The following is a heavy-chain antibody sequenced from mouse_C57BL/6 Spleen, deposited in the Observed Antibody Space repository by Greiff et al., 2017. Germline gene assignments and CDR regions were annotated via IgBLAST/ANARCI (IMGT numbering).Heavy chain of an antibody. Sequence: EVQLVESGGGLVKPGGSLKLSCAASGFTFSSYAMSWVRQTPEKRLEWVATLSDGGSYTYYPDNVKGRFTISRDNAKNNLYLQMSHLKSEDTAMYYCARDRGSSYPYYFDYWGQGTTLTVSS. J-gene: IGHJ2*01. CDR3: ARDRGSSYPYYFDY. CDR2: LSDGGSYT. CDR1: GFTFSSYA. D-gene: IGHD1-1*01. V-gene: IGHV5-4*01.